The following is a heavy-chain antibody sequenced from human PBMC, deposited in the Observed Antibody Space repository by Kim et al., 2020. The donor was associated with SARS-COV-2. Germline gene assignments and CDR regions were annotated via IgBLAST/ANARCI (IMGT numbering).Heavy chain of an antibody. Sequence: SETLSLTCTVSGGSISSYYWSWIRQPPGKGLEWIGYIYYSGSTNYNPSLKSRVTISVDTSKNQFSLKLSSVTAADTAVYYCASLIAAAGPWWFDPWGQGT. D-gene: IGHD6-13*01. J-gene: IGHJ5*02. CDR3: ASLIAAAGPWWFDP. CDR1: GGSISSYY. V-gene: IGHV4-59*01. CDR2: IYYSGST.